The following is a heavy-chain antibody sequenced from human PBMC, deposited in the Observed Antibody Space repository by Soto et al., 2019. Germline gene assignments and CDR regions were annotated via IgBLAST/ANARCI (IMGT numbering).Heavy chain of an antibody. D-gene: IGHD3-10*01. Sequence: GGSLRLSCSGSGFNFGDYAMTWFRQAPGKGLEWVGFITSKRYGGTPQYAASVKGRFTISRDDSKIVAYLQMNDLKIGDTAVYYCSRVIAIYGLPTFDYWGQGTLVTVPQ. CDR2: ITSKRYGGTP. CDR1: GFNFGDYA. J-gene: IGHJ4*02. V-gene: IGHV3-49*03. CDR3: SRVIAIYGLPTFDY.